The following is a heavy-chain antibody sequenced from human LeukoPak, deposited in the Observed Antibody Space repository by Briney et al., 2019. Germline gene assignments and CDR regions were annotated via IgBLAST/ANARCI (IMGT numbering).Heavy chain of an antibody. CDR1: GITFSDHY. CDR2: ISSGGDSI. J-gene: IGHJ6*03. V-gene: IGHV3-11*04. D-gene: IGHD1-26*01. CDR3: ARDPYNGNYGDSYYYYMDV. Sequence: GGSLRLSCAASGITFSDHYMSWIRQAPGKGLEWLSYISSGGDSIYYADSVKGRFTISRDNAKNSLYLQMNSLRAEDTAIYYCARDPYNGNYGDSYYYYMDVWGKGTTVTISS.